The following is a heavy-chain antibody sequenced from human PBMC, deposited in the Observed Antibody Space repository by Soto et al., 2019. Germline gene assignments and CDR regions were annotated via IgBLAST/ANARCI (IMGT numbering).Heavy chain of an antibody. Sequence: AASVKVSCKASGGTFSSYAISWVRQAPGQGLEWMGGIIPIFGTASYAQKFQGRVTITADEPTSTAYMELSSLRSEDTTVYYCARDISCRGDCYRIRKDAFDIWGQGTMVTVSS. J-gene: IGHJ3*02. CDR3: ARDISCRGDCYRIRKDAFDI. V-gene: IGHV1-69*13. CDR2: IIPIFGTA. D-gene: IGHD2-21*02. CDR1: GGTFSSYA.